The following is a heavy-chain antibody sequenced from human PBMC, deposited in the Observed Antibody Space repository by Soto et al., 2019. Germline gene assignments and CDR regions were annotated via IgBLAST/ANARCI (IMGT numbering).Heavy chain of an antibody. J-gene: IGHJ3*02. CDR3: AREGVGSGGGDCLNGAFDI. CDR2: IVPIFGTT. CDR1: GDTFSSYA. Sequence: QVQLVQSGAGVKKPGSSVKVSCKASGDTFSSYAIGWVRQAPGQGPEWMGGIVPIFGTTKYAQKFQGRVTITADESTSTVHMEVGSLRSEDTAMYYCAREGVGSGGGDCLNGAFDIWGQGTMVTVSS. D-gene: IGHD2-21*02. V-gene: IGHV1-69*12.